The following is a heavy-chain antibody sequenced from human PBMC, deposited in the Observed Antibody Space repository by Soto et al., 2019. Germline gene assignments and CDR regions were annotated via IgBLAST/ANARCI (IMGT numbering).Heavy chain of an antibody. D-gene: IGHD3-9*01. CDR1: RLTFSSYG. V-gene: IGHV3-30*03. J-gene: IGHJ4*02. Sequence: GGSLRLSCGASRLTFSSYGMHWVRQAPGKGLEWVALISYDESKKYYADSVKGRFTISRDNSKNTLYLQMNSLRAEDTALYYCARVPHYDILTGPDYWGQGTLVTVSS. CDR3: ARVPHYDILTGPDY. CDR2: ISYDESKK.